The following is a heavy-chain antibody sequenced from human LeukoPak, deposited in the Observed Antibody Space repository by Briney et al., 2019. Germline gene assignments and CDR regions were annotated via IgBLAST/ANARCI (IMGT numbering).Heavy chain of an antibody. CDR2: ISWNSGSI. CDR3: AKSFGGGYDESYYFDY. D-gene: IGHD5-12*01. J-gene: IGHJ4*02. Sequence: GRSLRLSCAASGFTFDDYAMHWVRQAPGRGLERVSGISWNSGSIGYADSVKGRFTISRGNAKNSLYLQMNSLRAEDTALYYCAKSFGGGYDESYYFDYWGQGTLVTVSS. V-gene: IGHV3-9*01. CDR1: GFTFDDYA.